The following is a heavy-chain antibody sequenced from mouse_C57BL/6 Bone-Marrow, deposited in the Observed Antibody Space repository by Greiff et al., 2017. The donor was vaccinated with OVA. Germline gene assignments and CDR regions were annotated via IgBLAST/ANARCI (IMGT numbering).Heavy chain of an antibody. J-gene: IGHJ2*01. CDR3: ARNYYGSSYFDY. Sequence: EVQLQQSGPVLVKPGPSVKISCKASGFTFTDYYMHWVKQSHGKSLEWIGLVYPYNGGTSYNQKFKGKARLTVDTASSTAFMELNSLTTEDPAVYYCARNYYGSSYFDYWGQGTTLTVSS. D-gene: IGHD1-1*01. V-gene: IGHV1-36*01. CDR1: GFTFTDYY. CDR2: VYPYNGGT.